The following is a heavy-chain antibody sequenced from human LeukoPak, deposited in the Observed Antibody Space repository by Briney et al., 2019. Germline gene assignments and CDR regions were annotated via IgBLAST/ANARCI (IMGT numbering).Heavy chain of an antibody. V-gene: IGHV3-7*01. J-gene: IGHJ6*03. CDR2: IKQDGSEK. CDR3: ARKADSRGDYYYYMDV. CDR1: GFTFSSYW. D-gene: IGHD3-10*01. Sequence: GGSLRLSCAASGFTFSSYWMSWVRQAPGKGLEWVANIKQDGSEKYYVDSVKGRFTISRDNAKNSLYLQMNSLRAEDTAVYYCARKADSRGDYYYYMDVWGKGTTVTISS.